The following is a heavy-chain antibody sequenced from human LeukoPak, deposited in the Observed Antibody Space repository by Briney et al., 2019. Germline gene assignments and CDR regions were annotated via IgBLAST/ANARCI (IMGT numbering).Heavy chain of an antibody. Sequence: GGSLRLSCAAPGFSFRGYAISWVRQAPGKGLEWVSAIVGNGVSTYYADSVQGRFTISRDNSKNTLYLQMNSLRAEDTALYYCTKWGDYDGSTGYYDSDYWGQGTLVTVSS. V-gene: IGHV3-23*01. J-gene: IGHJ4*02. CDR3: TKWGDYDGSTGYYDSDY. CDR1: GFSFRGYA. CDR2: IVGNGVST. D-gene: IGHD3-9*01.